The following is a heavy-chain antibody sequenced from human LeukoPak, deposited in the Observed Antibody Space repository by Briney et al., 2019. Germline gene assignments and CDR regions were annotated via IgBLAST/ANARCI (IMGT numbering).Heavy chain of an antibody. CDR2: IYYSGAT. J-gene: IGHJ3*02. CDR1: SGSMSFHY. Sequence: PSETLSLTCSVSSGSMSFHYWSWIRQPPGKGLEWLGFIYYSGATRYNPSLRGRVIMSADTSKNHFSLKLTSVTAADTAVYYCARLLNNDRSGDPDTFDIWGQGTLDTVSS. V-gene: IGHV4-59*11. CDR3: ARLLNNDRSGDPDTFDI. D-gene: IGHD3-22*01.